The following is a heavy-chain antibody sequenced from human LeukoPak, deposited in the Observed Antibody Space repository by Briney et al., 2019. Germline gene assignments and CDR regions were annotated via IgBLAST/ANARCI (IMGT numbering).Heavy chain of an antibody. Sequence: GGSLRLSCAASGFTFSDYYMSWIRQAPGKGLEWVSYISSSGSTIYYADSVKGRFTISRDNAKNSLYLQMNSLRAEDTAVYYCARFVTRRIAAAASRYYYYGMDVWGQGTTVTVSS. D-gene: IGHD6-13*01. CDR2: ISSSGSTI. CDR1: GFTFSDYY. V-gene: IGHV3-11*04. J-gene: IGHJ6*02. CDR3: ARFVTRRIAAAASRYYYYGMDV.